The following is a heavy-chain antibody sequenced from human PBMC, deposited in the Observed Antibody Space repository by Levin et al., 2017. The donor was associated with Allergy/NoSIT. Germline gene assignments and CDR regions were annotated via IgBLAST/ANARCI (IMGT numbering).Heavy chain of an antibody. CDR2: ISGTDEST. CDR3: ARHGSAVDH. CDR1: GFAFSAHG. J-gene: IGHJ5*02. D-gene: IGHD5-24*01. Sequence: GGSLRLSCAASGFAFSAHGMSWVRQAPGRGLEWVSAISGTDESTYYIDSVKGRFTISRDNSGNTLSLQMDSLRAEDTAIYNCARHGSAVDHWGQGTLVTVSS. V-gene: IGHV3-23*01.